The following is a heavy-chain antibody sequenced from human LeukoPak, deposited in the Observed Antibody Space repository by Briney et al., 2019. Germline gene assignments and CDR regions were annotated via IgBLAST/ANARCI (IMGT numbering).Heavy chain of an antibody. J-gene: IGHJ5*02. CDR2: IYYSGST. D-gene: IGHD3-10*01. CDR1: GGSISSYY. Sequence: SETLSLTCTVSGGSISSYYWSWIRQPPGKGLEWIGYIYYSGSTNYNPSLKSRVTISVDTSKNQFSLKLSSVTAADTPVYYCARAGLLWFGELQGWFDPWGQGTLVTVSS. CDR3: ARAGLLWFGELQGWFDP. V-gene: IGHV4-59*01.